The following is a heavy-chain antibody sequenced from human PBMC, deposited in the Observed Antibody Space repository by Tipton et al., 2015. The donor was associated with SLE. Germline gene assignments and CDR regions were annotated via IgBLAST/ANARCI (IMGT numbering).Heavy chain of an antibody. D-gene: IGHD3-16*01. CDR1: GFTFSTSA. Sequence: SLRLSCAASGFTFSTSAMHWVRQAPGKGLEWVAVICYDGSNKFYADSVKGRFTISRDNSKNTVSLQMNSLRVEDTAVYFCARGRGGEFLDYWGQGTLVTVSS. V-gene: IGHV3-33*01. CDR3: ARGRGGEFLDY. CDR2: ICYDGSNK. J-gene: IGHJ4*02.